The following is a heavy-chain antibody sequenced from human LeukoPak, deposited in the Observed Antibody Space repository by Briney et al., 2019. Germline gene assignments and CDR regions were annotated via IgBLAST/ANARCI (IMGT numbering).Heavy chain of an antibody. Sequence: GGSLRLSCVGFSLRSYWIHWVRQAPGEGLVWVSRINPDGSTTNYADSVKGRFTISRDNAKDTLYLQMNSLRAEDTALYYCSRDLHGPRDYWGQGTLVTVSS. J-gene: IGHJ4*02. CDR3: SRDLHGPRDY. CDR1: GFSLRSYW. V-gene: IGHV3-74*01. CDR2: INPDGSTT.